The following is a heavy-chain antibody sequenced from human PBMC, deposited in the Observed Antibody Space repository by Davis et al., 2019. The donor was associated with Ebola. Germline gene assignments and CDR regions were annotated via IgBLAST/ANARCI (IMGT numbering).Heavy chain of an antibody. J-gene: IGHJ4*02. CDR2: IKSDGTTI. Sequence: HTGGSLRLSCAASGFTFSRYWMHWVRQAPGKGLVWVSRIKSDGTTISYADSVKGRFTISRDNAKNTLFLQMNSLRAEDTAVYYCAREPRAVAGMLVYWGQGTLVTVSS. D-gene: IGHD6-19*01. V-gene: IGHV3-74*01. CDR1: GFTFSRYW. CDR3: AREPRAVAGMLVY.